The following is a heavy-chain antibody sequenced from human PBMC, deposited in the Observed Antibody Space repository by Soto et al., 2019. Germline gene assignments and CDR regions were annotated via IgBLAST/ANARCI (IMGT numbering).Heavy chain of an antibody. CDR3: AKDPRPGHIVVVTATPELDY. D-gene: IGHD2-21*02. J-gene: IGHJ4*02. CDR1: GFTFSSYA. CDR2: ISGSGGST. V-gene: IGHV3-23*01. Sequence: EVQLLESGGGLVQPGGSLRLSCAASGFTFSSYAMSWVRQAPGKGLEWVSAISGSGGSTYYADSVKGRFTISRDNSMNTLYLQMNSLRAEDTAVYYCAKDPRPGHIVVVTATPELDYWGQGTLVTVSS.